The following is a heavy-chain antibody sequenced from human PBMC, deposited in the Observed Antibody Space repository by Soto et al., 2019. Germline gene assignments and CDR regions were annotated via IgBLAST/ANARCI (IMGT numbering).Heavy chain of an antibody. Sequence: PGGSLRLSCAASGFTFSSYGMHWVRQAPGKGLEWVAVISYDGSNKYYADSVKGRFTISRDNSKNTLYLQMNSLRAEDTAVYYCAKLPPIAAAGTNYYYYYGMDVWGQGTTVTVSS. CDR1: GFTFSSYG. CDR2: ISYDGSNK. J-gene: IGHJ6*02. D-gene: IGHD6-13*01. CDR3: AKLPPIAAAGTNYYYYYGMDV. V-gene: IGHV3-30*18.